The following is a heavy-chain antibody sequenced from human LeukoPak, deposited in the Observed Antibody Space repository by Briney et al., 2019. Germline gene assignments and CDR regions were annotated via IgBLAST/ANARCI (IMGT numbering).Heavy chain of an antibody. J-gene: IGHJ4*02. CDR2: ISAYNGNT. Sequence: ASVKVSCKASGYTFTSYGISWVRQAPGQGLEWMGWISAYNGNTNYAQKLQGRVTMTTDTSTSTAYMELSSLRSEDTAVYYCARDEAYYGDYEFDYWGQGTLVTVSS. D-gene: IGHD4-17*01. V-gene: IGHV1-18*01. CDR3: ARDEAYYGDYEFDY. CDR1: GYTFTSYG.